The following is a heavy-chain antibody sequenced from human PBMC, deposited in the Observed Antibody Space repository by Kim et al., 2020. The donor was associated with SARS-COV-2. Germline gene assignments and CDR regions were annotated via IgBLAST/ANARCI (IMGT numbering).Heavy chain of an antibody. D-gene: IGHD3-9*01. V-gene: IGHV3-11*03. Sequence: ANPVKGQFTIPRDNAKNSLYLQMNSQRAEDTAVYYCARYSILTDDWYFDLWGHGTLVTVSS. J-gene: IGHJ2*01. CDR3: ARYSILTDDWYFDL.